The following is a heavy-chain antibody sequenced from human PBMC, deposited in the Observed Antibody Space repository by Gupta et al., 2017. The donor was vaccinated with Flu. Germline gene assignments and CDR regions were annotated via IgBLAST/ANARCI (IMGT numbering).Heavy chain of an antibody. D-gene: IGHD4-17*01. J-gene: IGHJ6*02. V-gene: IGHV3-23*01. CDR2: ISGSGGST. Sequence: MSWVRQAPGKGLEWVSAISGSGGSTYYADSVKGRFTISRDNSKNTLYLQMNSLRAEDTAVYYCAKDHLTVTTSPDYYGMDVWGQGTTVTVSS. CDR3: AKDHLTVTTSPDYYGMDV.